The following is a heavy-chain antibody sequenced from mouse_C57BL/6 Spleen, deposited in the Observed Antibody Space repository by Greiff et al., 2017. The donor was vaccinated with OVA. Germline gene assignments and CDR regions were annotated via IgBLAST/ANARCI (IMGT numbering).Heavy chain of an antibody. CDR1: GYTFTSYG. J-gene: IGHJ2*01. Sequence: VQLQQSGAELARPGASVKLSCKASGYTFTSYGISWVKQRTGQGLEWIGEIYPRSGNTYYNEKFKGKATLTADKSSSTAYMELRSLTSEDSAVYFCASRSLTVVATGCDYWGQGTTLTVSS. V-gene: IGHV1-81*01. CDR3: ASRSLTVVATGCDY. CDR2: IYPRSGNT. D-gene: IGHD1-1*01.